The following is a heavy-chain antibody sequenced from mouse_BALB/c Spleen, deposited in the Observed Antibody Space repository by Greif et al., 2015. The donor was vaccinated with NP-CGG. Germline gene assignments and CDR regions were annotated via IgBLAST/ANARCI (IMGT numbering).Heavy chain of an antibody. CDR2: INPSNGGT. CDR1: GYTFTSYY. V-gene: IGHV1S81*02. D-gene: IGHD1-1*01. CDR3: TRSLFYGSSYFDY. J-gene: IGHJ2*01. Sequence: QVQLQQSGAELVKPGASVKLSCKASGYTFTSYYMYWVKQRPGQGLEWIGGINPSNGGTNFNEKFKSKATLTVDKSSSTAYMQLSSLTSEDSAVYYCTRSLFYGSSYFDYWGQGTTLTVSP.